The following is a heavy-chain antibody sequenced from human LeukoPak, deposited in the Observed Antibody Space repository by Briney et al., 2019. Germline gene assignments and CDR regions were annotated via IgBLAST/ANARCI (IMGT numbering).Heavy chain of an antibody. V-gene: IGHV1-8*01. CDR3: AREGSTMVRGVIINYYGMDV. CDR2: MNPNSGNT. D-gene: IGHD3-10*01. Sequence: ASVKVSCKASGYTFTSYDINWVRQATGQGLEWMGWMNPNSGNTGYAQKFQGRVTMTRNASTSTAYMELSSLRSEDTAVYYCAREGSTMVRGVIINYYGMDVWGQGATVTVSS. J-gene: IGHJ6*02. CDR1: GYTFTSYD.